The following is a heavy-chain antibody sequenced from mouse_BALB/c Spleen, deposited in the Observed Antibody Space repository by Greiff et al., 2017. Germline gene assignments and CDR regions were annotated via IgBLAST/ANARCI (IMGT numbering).Heavy chain of an antibody. Sequence: VQLQQSGPELVKPGASVKISCKASGYTFTDYNMHWVKQRPGQGLEWIGQIYPGDGDTNYNGKFKGKATLTADKSSSTAYMQLSSLTSEDSAVYFCASYDYDTGNFDYWGQGTTLTVSS. CDR2: IYPGDGDT. CDR1: GYTFTDYN. V-gene: IGHV1-80*01. CDR3: ASYDYDTGNFDY. D-gene: IGHD2-4*01. J-gene: IGHJ2*01.